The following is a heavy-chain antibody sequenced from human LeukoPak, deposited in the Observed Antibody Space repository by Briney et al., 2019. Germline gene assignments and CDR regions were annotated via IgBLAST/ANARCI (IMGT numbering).Heavy chain of an antibody. Sequence: GGSLRLSCAASGFTFDDYAMHWVRQAPGKGLEWVSGISWNSGSIGYADSVKGRFTISRDNAKNSLYLQMNSLRAEDTALYYCAKDAYYYDSSGYSPFDYWGQGTLDTVSS. V-gene: IGHV3-9*01. J-gene: IGHJ4*02. CDR1: GFTFDDYA. CDR3: AKDAYYYDSSGYSPFDY. D-gene: IGHD3-22*01. CDR2: ISWNSGSI.